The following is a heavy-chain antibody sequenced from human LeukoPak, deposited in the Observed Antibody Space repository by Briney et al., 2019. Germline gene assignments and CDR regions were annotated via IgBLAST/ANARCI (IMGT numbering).Heavy chain of an antibody. D-gene: IGHD2-15*01. CDR2: IIPNIGTT. Sequence: GASVKVSCKASGYTFTSYDINWVRQATGQGLEWMGGIIPNIGTTDYAQKFQGRVTMTRNTSIGTAYMELSSLRSEDTAVYYCARGGRRLVAGLLSCWGQGTLVTVSS. CDR3: ARGGRRLVAGLLSC. V-gene: IGHV1-8*02. J-gene: IGHJ4*02. CDR1: GYTFTSYD.